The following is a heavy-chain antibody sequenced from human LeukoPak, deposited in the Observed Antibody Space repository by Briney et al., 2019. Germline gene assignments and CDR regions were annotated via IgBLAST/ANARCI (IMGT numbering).Heavy chain of an antibody. J-gene: IGHJ4*02. CDR2: IYYSGST. V-gene: IGHV4-39*07. D-gene: IGHD3-3*01. Sequence: TSETLSLTCTVSGGSISSSSYYWGWIRQPPGKGLEWIGSIYYSGSTNYNPSLKSRVTISVDKSKNQFSLKLSSVTAADTAVYYCARSSITIFGVRSSGDFDYWGQGTLVTVSS. CDR1: GGSISSSSYY. CDR3: ARSSITIFGVRSSGDFDY.